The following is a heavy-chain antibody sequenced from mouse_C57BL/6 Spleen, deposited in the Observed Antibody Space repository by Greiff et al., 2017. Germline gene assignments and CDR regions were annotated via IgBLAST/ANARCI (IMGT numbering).Heavy chain of an antibody. Sequence: QVQLQQPGAELVKPGASVKLSCKASGYTFTSYWMHWVKQRPGQGLEWIGMIHPNSGSTNYNEKFKSKATLTVDKSSSTAYMQLSSLTSENSAVYYCARGCWENYFDYWGQSTTLTVSS. D-gene: IGHD4-1*01. CDR3: ARGCWENYFDY. CDR2: IHPNSGST. V-gene: IGHV1-64*01. J-gene: IGHJ2*01. CDR1: GYTFTSYW.